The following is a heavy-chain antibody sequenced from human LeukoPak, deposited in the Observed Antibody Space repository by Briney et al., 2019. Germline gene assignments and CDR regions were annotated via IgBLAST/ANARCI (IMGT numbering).Heavy chain of an antibody. V-gene: IGHV3-23*01. CDR2: ISGSGGST. J-gene: IGHJ6*03. D-gene: IGHD5-24*01. CDR3: AKGRRWLQFDSLGYYMDV. CDR1: GFTFSSYA. Sequence: HSGGSLRLSYAASGFTFSSYAMSWVRQAPGKGLEWVSAISGSGGSTYYADSVKGRFTISRDNSKNTLYLQMNSLRAEDTAVYYCAKGRRWLQFDSLGYYMDVWGKGTTVTVSS.